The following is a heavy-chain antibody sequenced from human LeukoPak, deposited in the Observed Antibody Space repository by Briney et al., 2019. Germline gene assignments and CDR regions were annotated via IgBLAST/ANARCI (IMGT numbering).Heavy chain of an antibody. V-gene: IGHV3-49*03. CDR3: SRSTWRYTMDV. CDR2: IRNTVYGGTI. D-gene: IGHD5-24*01. CDR1: GFKFADYD. Sequence: PGGSLRLSCSVSGFKFADYDMSWLRQAPGKGLEWVGLIRNTVYGGTIKYAAAVKGRFTISRDDSKSIAYLQMNSLQSEDTAVYFCSRSTWRYTMDVWGQGTTVTVSS. J-gene: IGHJ6*02.